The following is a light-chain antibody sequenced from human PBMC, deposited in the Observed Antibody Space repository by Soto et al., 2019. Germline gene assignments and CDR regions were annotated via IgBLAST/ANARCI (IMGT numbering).Light chain of an antibody. CDR3: SSYTSSSTQHVV. CDR2: DVS. CDR1: SSDVGGYNY. Sequence: QSALTQPASVSGSPGQSMTISCTGTSSDVGGYNYVSWYQQHPGKAPKLMIYDVSNRPSGVSNRFSGSKSGNTASLTISGLQAEDEADYYCSSYTSSSTQHVVFGGGTKLTVL. J-gene: IGLJ2*01. V-gene: IGLV2-14*01.